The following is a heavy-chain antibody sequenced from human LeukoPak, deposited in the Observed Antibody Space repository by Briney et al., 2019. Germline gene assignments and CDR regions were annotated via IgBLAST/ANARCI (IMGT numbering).Heavy chain of an antibody. CDR2: IYSGGGT. CDR1: GFTFSYYG. Sequence: GGSLRLSCAASGFTFSYYGMHWVRQAPGKGLEWVSVIYSGGGTYYADSVKGRFTISRDNSKNTLYLQMNSLRAEDTAVYYCASQGQYYYGSKNWGQGTLVTVSS. J-gene: IGHJ4*02. D-gene: IGHD3-10*01. V-gene: IGHV3-66*04. CDR3: ASQGQYYYGSKN.